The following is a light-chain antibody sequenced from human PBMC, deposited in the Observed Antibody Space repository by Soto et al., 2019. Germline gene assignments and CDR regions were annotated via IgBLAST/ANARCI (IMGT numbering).Light chain of an antibody. CDR3: GTWDSSLSTYV. V-gene: IGLV1-51*01. J-gene: IGLJ1*01. CDR2: ENN. CDR1: SSNIGDNY. Sequence: CVLTLPPSVSEAPREKVTISCSGTSSNIGDNYVSWYQHLPGTAPKLLIYENNKRPSGIPDRFSGSKSGTSATLGITGLQTGDEADYYCGTWDSSLSTYVFGTGTKVTVL.